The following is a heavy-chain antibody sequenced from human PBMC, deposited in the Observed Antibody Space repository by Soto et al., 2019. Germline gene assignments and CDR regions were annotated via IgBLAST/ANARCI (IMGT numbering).Heavy chain of an antibody. J-gene: IGHJ6*02. CDR1: GFTFSNAW. CDR2: IKSKTDGGTT. D-gene: IGHD6-6*01. CDR3: TTDRQLPPNYYYYYGMDV. Sequence: WSLRLSCAASGFTFSNAWMSWVRQAPGKGLEWVGRIKSKTDGGTTDYAAPVKGRFTISRDDSKNTLYLQMNSLKTEDTAVYYCTTDRQLPPNYYYYYGMDVWGQGTTVTVSS. V-gene: IGHV3-15*01.